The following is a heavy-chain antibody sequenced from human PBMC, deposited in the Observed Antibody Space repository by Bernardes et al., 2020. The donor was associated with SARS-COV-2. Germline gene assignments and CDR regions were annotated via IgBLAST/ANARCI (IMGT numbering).Heavy chain of an antibody. Sequence: GGSLRPSRAASGFTVSSNYMSWVRQAPGKGLECVSLIYSGDSTYYADSVKGRFTISRDNSKNTLYLQMNSLRAEDTSVYYCAREETALYGMDVWGQGTTVTVSS. CDR2: IYSGDST. D-gene: IGHD2-21*02. CDR1: GFTVSSNY. V-gene: IGHV3-53*01. J-gene: IGHJ6*02. CDR3: AREETALYGMDV.